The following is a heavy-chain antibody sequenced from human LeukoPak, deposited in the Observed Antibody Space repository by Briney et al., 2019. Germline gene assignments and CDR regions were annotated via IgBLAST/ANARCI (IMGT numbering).Heavy chain of an antibody. Sequence: GGSLRLSCAASGFTFSSYGMSWVRQAPGRWPEWVSGIPGHGGGTYYADSVKGRFTISRDNSKNTLYLQMNSLRAEDTAVYYCAKPVDTAGDWGQGTLVTVSS. CDR2: IPGHGGGT. V-gene: IGHV3-23*01. J-gene: IGHJ4*02. CDR3: AKPVDTAGD. D-gene: IGHD5-18*01. CDR1: GFTFSSYG.